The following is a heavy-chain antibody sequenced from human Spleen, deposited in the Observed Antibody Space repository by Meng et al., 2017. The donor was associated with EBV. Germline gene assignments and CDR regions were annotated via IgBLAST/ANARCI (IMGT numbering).Heavy chain of an antibody. Sequence: QMSFEEAGSTLVTHTQNVSLPFTCSGLSLITSVGVVGWIRQPLGESVWWIPLIYWADNKRYRPSMKSRFSITRDTSKNKVVLTMTNMDTVDKATYYCAHKDIVAPFDPWGQGTLVTVSS. CDR2: IYWADNK. CDR1: GLSLITSVGV. CDR3: AHKDIVAPFDP. D-gene: IGHD5-12*01. J-gene: IGHJ5*02. V-gene: IGHV2-5*02.